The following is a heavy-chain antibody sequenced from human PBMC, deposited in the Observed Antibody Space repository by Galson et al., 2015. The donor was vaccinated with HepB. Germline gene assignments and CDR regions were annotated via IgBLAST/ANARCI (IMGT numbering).Heavy chain of an antibody. Sequence: SVKVSCKASGYTFTSYAMHWVRQAPGQRLEWMGWINAGNGNTKYSQKFQGRVTITRDTSASTAYMELSSLRSEDTAVYYCARDWGYCSGGSCYYPKGYNWFDPWGQGTLVTVSS. CDR2: INAGNGNT. D-gene: IGHD2-15*01. J-gene: IGHJ5*02. CDR3: ARDWGYCSGGSCYYPKGYNWFDP. V-gene: IGHV1-3*01. CDR1: GYTFTSYA.